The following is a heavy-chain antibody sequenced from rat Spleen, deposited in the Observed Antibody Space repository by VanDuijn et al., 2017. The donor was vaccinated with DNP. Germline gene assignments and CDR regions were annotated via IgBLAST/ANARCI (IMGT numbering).Heavy chain of an antibody. J-gene: IGHJ4*01. CDR1: GFTFSSYW. V-gene: IGHV5-58*01. CDR2: INTDDGGT. Sequence: EVQLVETGGGLVQPGRSLKLSCVASGFTFSSYWMFWIRQAPGKGLEWVASINTDDGGTSYPDSVKGRFTISRDNAENTVYLQMSSLRSEDTATYYCAKDYHYYAMDAWGQGTSVTVSS. CDR3: AKDYHYYAMDA.